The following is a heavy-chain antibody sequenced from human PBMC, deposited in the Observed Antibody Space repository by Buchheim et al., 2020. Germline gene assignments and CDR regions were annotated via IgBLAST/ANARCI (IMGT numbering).Heavy chain of an antibody. CDR3: AKVPRFDTWYFDL. CDR2: IWYDGSSQ. D-gene: IGHD3-16*01. J-gene: IGHJ2*01. V-gene: IGHV3-33*06. Sequence: QVQLVESGGGVVQPGRSLRLSCAASGFTFGSSAMHWVRQAPGKGLEWVAAIWYDGSSQYYSDSVRGRFTISRDIFKNTLYLQKDSLRAEDTAMYYCAKVPRFDTWYFDLWGRGTL. CDR1: GFTFGSSA.